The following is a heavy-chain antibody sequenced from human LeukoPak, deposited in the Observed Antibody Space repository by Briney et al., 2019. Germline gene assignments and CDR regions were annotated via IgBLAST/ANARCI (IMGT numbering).Heavy chain of an antibody. CDR1: GGSFSGYY. CDR2: INHSGST. J-gene: IGHJ4*02. V-gene: IGHV4-34*01. CDR3: ASERRYSSGRWDYYFDY. Sequence: SETLSLTCAVYGGSFSGYYWSWIRQPPGKGLEWIGEINHSGSTNYNPSLKSRVTISVDTSKNQFSLKLSSVTAADTAVYYCASERRYSSGRWDYYFDYWGQGTLVTVSS. D-gene: IGHD6-19*01.